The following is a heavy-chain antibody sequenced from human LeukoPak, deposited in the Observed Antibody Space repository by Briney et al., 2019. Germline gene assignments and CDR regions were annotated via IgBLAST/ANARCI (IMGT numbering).Heavy chain of an antibody. CDR2: IYYSGST. CDR1: GGSISSYY. Sequence: PSETLSLTCTVSGGSISSYYWSWIRQPPGKGLEWIGYIYYSGSTNYNPSLKSRVTISVDTSKNQFSLKLSCVTAADTAVYHCARESGGAPLQSFAFDIWGQGTMVTVSS. D-gene: IGHD4-11*01. CDR3: ARESGGAPLQSFAFDI. J-gene: IGHJ3*02. V-gene: IGHV4-59*01.